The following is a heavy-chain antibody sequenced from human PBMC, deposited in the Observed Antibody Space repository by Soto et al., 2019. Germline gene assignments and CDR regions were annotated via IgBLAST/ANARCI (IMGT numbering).Heavy chain of an antibody. D-gene: IGHD4-17*01. CDR3: ARVYGDYGGFFEY. CDR1: RFTFSSYW. V-gene: IGHV3-74*01. J-gene: IGHJ4*02. CDR2: ITSDGTTT. Sequence: GGSLRLSCAASRFTFSSYWMHWVRQAPGKGLVWVSRITSDGTTTSYADSVKGRFTISRHNIKNTLYLQMNSLRAEDTAVYYCARVYGDYGGFFEYWGQGTQVTVSS.